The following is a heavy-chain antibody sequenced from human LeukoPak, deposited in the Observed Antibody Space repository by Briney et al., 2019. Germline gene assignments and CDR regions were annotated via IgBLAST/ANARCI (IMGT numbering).Heavy chain of an antibody. D-gene: IGHD6-19*01. CDR1: GYTFTGYY. V-gene: IGHV1-69*13. Sequence: SVKVSCKASGYTFTGYYMHWVRQAPGQGLEWMGGIIPIFGTANYAQKFQGRVTITADESTSTAYMELSSLRAEDTARYYCAKQSEKWLAEEVGFWGQGTLVTVSS. CDR2: IIPIFGTA. J-gene: IGHJ4*02. CDR3: AKQSEKWLAEEVGF.